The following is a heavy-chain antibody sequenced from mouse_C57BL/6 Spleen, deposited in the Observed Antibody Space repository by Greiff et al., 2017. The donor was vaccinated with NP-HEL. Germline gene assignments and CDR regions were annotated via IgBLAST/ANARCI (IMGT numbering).Heavy chain of an antibody. CDR3: TLYYGSSYGYFDY. CDR1: GYTFTDYE. V-gene: IGHV1-15*01. Sequence: QVQLKQSGAELVRPGASVTLSCKASGYTFTDYEMHWVKQTPVHGLEWIGAIDPETGGTAYNQKFKGKAILTADKSSSTAYMELRSLTSEDSAVYYCTLYYGSSYGYFDYWGQGTTLTVSS. J-gene: IGHJ2*01. CDR2: IDPETGGT. D-gene: IGHD1-1*01.